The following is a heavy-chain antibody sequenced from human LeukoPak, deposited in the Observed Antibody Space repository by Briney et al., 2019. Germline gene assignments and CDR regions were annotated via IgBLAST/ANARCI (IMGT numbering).Heavy chain of an antibody. V-gene: IGHV1-46*01. Sequence: ASMKASCKASGYTFTSYYMHSVRQAPGHGLEWMGIINPSGGSTSYAQKFQGRVTMTRDMSTSTVYMELSSLSSEDTAVYYCARDPSLATLDYWGQGTLVTGSS. CDR1: GYTFTSYY. CDR2: INPSGGST. J-gene: IGHJ4*02. CDR3: ARDPSLATLDY.